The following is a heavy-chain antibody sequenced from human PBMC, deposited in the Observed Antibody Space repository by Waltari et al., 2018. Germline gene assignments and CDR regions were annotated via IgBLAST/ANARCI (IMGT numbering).Heavy chain of an antibody. CDR3: ARDPTQGRAYFDN. Sequence: EVQLVESGGGVMKPGGSLRLSCAASGFTFHDYTLPWVRQPPGKGLVLCSLITGDGSSTFYADSVKGRFTISRDNSRNSLYLQMDSLRTEDTALYYCARDPTQGRAYFDNWGQGTPVTVSS. CDR1: GFTFHDYT. CDR2: ITGDGSST. V-gene: IGHV3-43*01. J-gene: IGHJ4*02.